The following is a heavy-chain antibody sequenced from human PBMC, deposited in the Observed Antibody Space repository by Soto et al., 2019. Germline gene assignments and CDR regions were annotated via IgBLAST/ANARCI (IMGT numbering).Heavy chain of an antibody. D-gene: IGHD1-1*01. CDR2: IYATGTT. V-gene: IGHV4-4*07. J-gene: IGHJ5*02. CDR1: GAYISGFY. CDR3: VRDATKTLRDWFDP. Sequence: QVQLQESGPGMVKPSETLSLTCTVSGAYISGFYWSWIRKSAGKGLEWIGRIYATGTTDYNPSLKSRVMMSVDTSKKQFSLKLRSVTAADTALYYCVRDATKTLRDWFDPWGQGISVTVSS.